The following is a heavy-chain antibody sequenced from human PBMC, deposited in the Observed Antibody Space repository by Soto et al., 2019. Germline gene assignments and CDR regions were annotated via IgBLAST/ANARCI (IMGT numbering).Heavy chain of an antibody. Sequence: GGSLRLSCAVSGFTFSSYWMHWVRQVPGKGLVWVSHINTDGSYTNYADSVKGRFTISRDNTKNTLYLQMNSLRAEDTAVYYCAGGGSTLSSCYCFDYWGRGTLVTVSS. CDR2: INTDGSYT. CDR1: GFTFSSYW. D-gene: IGHD6-19*01. CDR3: AGGGSTLSSCYCFDY. V-gene: IGHV3-74*01. J-gene: IGHJ4*02.